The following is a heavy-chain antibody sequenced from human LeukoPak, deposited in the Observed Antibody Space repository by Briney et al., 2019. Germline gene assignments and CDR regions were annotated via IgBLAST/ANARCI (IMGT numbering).Heavy chain of an antibody. J-gene: IGHJ6*02. V-gene: IGHV4-39*01. D-gene: IGHD3-3*01. Sequence: SSETLSLTCTVSGGSISSSSYYWGWIRQPPGKGLEWIGSIYYSGSTYYNPSLKSRVTISVDTSKNQFSPKLSSVTAADTAVYXXXRHLGGPYYDFWSGYYPSYYYGMDVWGQGTTVTVSS. CDR3: XRHLGGPYYDFWSGYYPSYYYGMDV. CDR2: IYYSGST. CDR1: GGSISSSSYY.